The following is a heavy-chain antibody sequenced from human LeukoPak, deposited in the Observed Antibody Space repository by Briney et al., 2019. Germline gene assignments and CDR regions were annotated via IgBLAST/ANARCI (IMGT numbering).Heavy chain of an antibody. D-gene: IGHD4-17*01. Sequence: PSETLSLTCTVSNGSISIYYWSCVRDPAGKGLGWIGRISASGSSNYNPSLKSRVTMSVDTSKNQFSLKLSSVTAADTAVYYCAREITVTRPFDYWGQGTLVTVSS. V-gene: IGHV4-4*07. CDR3: AREITVTRPFDY. CDR1: NGSISIYY. J-gene: IGHJ4*02. CDR2: ISASGSS.